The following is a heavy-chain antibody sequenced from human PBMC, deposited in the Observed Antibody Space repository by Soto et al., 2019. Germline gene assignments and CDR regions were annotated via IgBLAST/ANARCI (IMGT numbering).Heavy chain of an antibody. CDR3: ATWFGETNFDS. J-gene: IGHJ4*02. Sequence: SGTLSLTCAVSGDSITSVYHWAWIRQPPGRGLEWIGYIYHSGTTNYNPSLKSRVTISVDTSKNQFSLNLSSVTAADTAVYFCATWFGETNFDSWGEGTLVTSPQ. D-gene: IGHD3-10*01. CDR1: GDSITSVYH. CDR2: IYHSGTT. V-gene: IGHV4-38-2*01.